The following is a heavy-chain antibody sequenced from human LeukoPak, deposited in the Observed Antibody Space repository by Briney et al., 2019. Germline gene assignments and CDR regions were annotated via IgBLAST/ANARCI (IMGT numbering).Heavy chain of an antibody. CDR1: GFTFSSYA. CDR3: ARARRSADNWFDP. V-gene: IGHV3-23*01. J-gene: IGHJ5*02. CDR2: ISGSGTNT. Sequence: QPGGSLRLSCAASGFTFSSYAMNWVRQAPGKGLEWVSGISGSGTNTYYADSVKGRFTISRDNSKNTLYLQMNSLRAEDTAVYYCARARRSADNWFDPWGQGTLVTVSS. D-gene: IGHD2-15*01.